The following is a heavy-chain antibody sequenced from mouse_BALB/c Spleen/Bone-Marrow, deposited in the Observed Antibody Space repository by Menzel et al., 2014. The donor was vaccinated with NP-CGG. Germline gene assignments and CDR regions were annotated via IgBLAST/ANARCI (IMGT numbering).Heavy chain of an antibody. J-gene: IGHJ3*01. CDR3: ARPLYDGYYVAY. Sequence: EVHLVESGGGLVQPGGSLKLSCATSGFTFSDCYMYWVRQTPEKRLEWVAYISNGGGSTYYPDTVKGRFTISRDNAKNTLYLQMSRLKSEDTAMYYCARPLYDGYYVAYWGQGTLVTVSA. V-gene: IGHV5-12*02. CDR2: ISNGGGST. CDR1: GFTFSDCY. D-gene: IGHD2-3*01.